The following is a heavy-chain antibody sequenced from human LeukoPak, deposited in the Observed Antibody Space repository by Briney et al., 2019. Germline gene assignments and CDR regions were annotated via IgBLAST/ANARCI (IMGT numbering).Heavy chain of an antibody. CDR1: GGSNSSGDYY. Sequence: PSQTLSLTCTVSGGSNSSGDYYWSWIRQPPGKGLEWIGYIYYGGSTYYNPSLKSRVTISVDTSKNQFSLKLSSVTAADTAVYYCARDGGYCSGGSCTASLLNYWGQGTLVTVSS. J-gene: IGHJ4*02. D-gene: IGHD2-15*01. CDR2: IYYGGST. CDR3: ARDGGYCSGGSCTASLLNY. V-gene: IGHV4-30-4*08.